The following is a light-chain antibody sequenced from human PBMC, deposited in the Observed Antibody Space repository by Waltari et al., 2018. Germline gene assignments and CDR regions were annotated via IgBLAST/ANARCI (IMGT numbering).Light chain of an antibody. V-gene: IGLV2-23*02. CDR3: CSYAGGGTYV. J-gene: IGLJ1*01. CDR2: EVT. CDR1: SRDVEKYNL. Sequence: QSALTQPAPVPRSPGQSITISCTGTSRDVEKYNLASWYQHHPDKAPKLMIYEVTKRPSGVSNRFSGSKSDNTASLTISGLQAEDEADYYCCSYAGGGTYVFGPGTKVTVL.